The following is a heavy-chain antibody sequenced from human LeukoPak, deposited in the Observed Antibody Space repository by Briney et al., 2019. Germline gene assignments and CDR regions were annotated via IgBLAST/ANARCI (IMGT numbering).Heavy chain of an antibody. V-gene: IGHV1-46*01. CDR3: ARDPQHYYDSSGYRGVWAFDI. J-gene: IGHJ3*02. CDR2: INPSGGST. D-gene: IGHD3-22*01. CDR1: GYTFTSYY. Sequence: ASVKVSCKASGYTFTSYYMHWVRQAPGQGLEWMGIINPSGGSTSYAQKFQGRVTMSVDTSKNQFSLKLSSVTAADTAVYYCARDPQHYYDSSGYRGVWAFDIWGQGTMVTVSS.